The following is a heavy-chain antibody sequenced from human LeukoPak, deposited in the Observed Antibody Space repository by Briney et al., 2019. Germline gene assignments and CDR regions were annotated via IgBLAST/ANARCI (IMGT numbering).Heavy chain of an antibody. V-gene: IGHV3-23*01. Sequence: RGSLRLSCAASELTFNSYAMSWVRQAPGKGLEWVSGIRVSAGSTYYADSVKGRFTISRDNSKNTLYLQMDSLRAEDTALYYCAKAGGATPRAFDIWGQGTMVTVSS. CDR1: ELTFNSYA. D-gene: IGHD5-12*01. J-gene: IGHJ3*02. CDR3: AKAGGATPRAFDI. CDR2: IRVSAGST.